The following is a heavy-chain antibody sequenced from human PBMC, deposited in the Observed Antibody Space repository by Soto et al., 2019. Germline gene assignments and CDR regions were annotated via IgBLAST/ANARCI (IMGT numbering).Heavy chain of an antibody. J-gene: IGHJ4*02. CDR3: VKDNRGSY. V-gene: IGHV3-7*01. Sequence: EVQLVESGGGLVQPGGSLRLSCAASGFTFSTCWMMWVRQAPGKGLEWVANINQDGSERYYVDSVKGRFTISRDNAKNSLYLQMNSLRAEDTADYYCVKDNRGSYWGQGTLVTVSS. CDR1: GFTFSTCW. CDR2: INQDGSER. D-gene: IGHD3-10*01.